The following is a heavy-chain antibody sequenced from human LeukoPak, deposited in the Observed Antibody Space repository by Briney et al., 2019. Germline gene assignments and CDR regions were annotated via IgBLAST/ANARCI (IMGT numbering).Heavy chain of an antibody. J-gene: IGHJ3*02. CDR2: INPNSGGT. CDR3: ARPRGEWSSSDAFDI. Sequence: ASVKVSCKASGYTFTGYYMHWVRQAPGQGLEWMGWINPNSGGTNYAQKFQGRVTMTRDTSISTAYMELSRLRSEDTAVYYCARPRGEWSSSDAFDIWGQGTMVTVSS. D-gene: IGHD3-16*01. CDR1: GYTFTGYY. V-gene: IGHV1-2*02.